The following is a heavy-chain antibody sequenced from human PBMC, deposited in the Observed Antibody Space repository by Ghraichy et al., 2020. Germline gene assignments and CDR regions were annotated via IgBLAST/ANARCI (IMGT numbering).Heavy chain of an antibody. D-gene: IGHD3-3*01. Sequence: GESLNTSCAASAFTFSNYWMTWVRQAPGKGLEWVANIKHDGSETYYVDSVKGRFTISRDNAQNSLYLQMSSLRAEDTAVYYCARGVPSGVDAFDIWGQGTMVTVSS. CDR3: ARGVPSGVDAFDI. V-gene: IGHV3-7*01. CDR2: IKHDGSET. CDR1: AFTFSNYW. J-gene: IGHJ3*02.